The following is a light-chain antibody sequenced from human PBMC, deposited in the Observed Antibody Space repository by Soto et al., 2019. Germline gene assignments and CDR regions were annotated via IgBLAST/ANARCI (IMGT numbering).Light chain of an antibody. Sequence: DIVLTQSPGTLSLSPGERAILSCRASQSVSNSYLAWYQQKPGQAPRLLIYGASSRAAGIPDRFSGSGSGTDFTLTISRLEPEDFAVYYCQQYAKIPRFTFGPGTTVDI. CDR2: GAS. CDR1: QSVSNSY. J-gene: IGKJ3*01. V-gene: IGKV3-20*01. CDR3: QQYAKIPRFT.